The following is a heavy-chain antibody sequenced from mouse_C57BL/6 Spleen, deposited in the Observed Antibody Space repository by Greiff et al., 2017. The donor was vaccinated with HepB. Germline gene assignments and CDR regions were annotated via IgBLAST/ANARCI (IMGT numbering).Heavy chain of an antibody. Sequence: VQVVESGAELMKPGASVKLSCKATGYTFTGYWIEWVKQRPGHGLEWIGEILPGSGSTNYNEKFKGKATFTADTSSNTAYMQLSSLTTEDSAIYYCARYPSITTVVATDFDYWGQGITLTVSS. J-gene: IGHJ2*01. CDR3: ARYPSITTVVATDFDY. CDR2: ILPGSGST. CDR1: GYTFTGYW. D-gene: IGHD1-1*01. V-gene: IGHV1-9*01.